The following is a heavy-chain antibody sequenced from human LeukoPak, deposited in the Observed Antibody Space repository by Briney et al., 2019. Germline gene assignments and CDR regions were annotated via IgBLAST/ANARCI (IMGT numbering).Heavy chain of an antibody. CDR3: ARDSGYSDYYYGMDV. CDR2: ISAYNGNT. J-gene: IGHJ6*02. Sequence: ASVKVSCKASGYTFTSYGISWVRQAPGQGLEWMGWISAYNGNTNHAQKLQGRVTMTTDTSTSTAYMELRSLRSDDTAVYYCARDSGYSDYYYGMDVWGQGTTVTVSS. D-gene: IGHD3-9*01. V-gene: IGHV1-18*01. CDR1: GYTFTSYG.